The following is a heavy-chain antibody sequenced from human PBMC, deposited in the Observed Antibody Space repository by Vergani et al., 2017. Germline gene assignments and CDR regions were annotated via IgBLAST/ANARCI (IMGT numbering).Heavy chain of an antibody. V-gene: IGHV4-34*01. Sequence: QVQLQQWGAGLLKPSETLPLTCAVYGGSFSGYYWSWIRQPPGKGLEWIGEINHSGSTNYNPSLKSRVTISVDTSKNQFSLKLSSVTAADTAVYYCARGRXIQLWPPSLLWFDPWGQGTLVTVSA. J-gene: IGHJ5*02. CDR3: ARGRXIQLWPPSLLWFDP. CDR1: GGSFSGYY. D-gene: IGHD5-18*01. CDR2: INHSGST.